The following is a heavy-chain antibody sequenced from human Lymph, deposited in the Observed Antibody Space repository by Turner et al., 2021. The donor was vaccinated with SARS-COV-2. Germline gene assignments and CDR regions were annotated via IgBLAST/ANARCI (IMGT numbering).Heavy chain of an antibody. CDR2: IFYSGST. J-gene: IGHJ4*02. Sequence: QVQLQESGPGLVKPSETLSLTCTVSGGSISSYYWSWIRQPPGKGLEWIGYIFYSGSTIYNPSLKSRVTISVDTSKNQFSLKLSSVTAADTAVYDCARVVPAGWYYFDYWGQGTLVTVSS. D-gene: IGHD2-2*01. CDR1: GGSISSYY. V-gene: IGHV4-59*01. CDR3: ARVVPAGWYYFDY.